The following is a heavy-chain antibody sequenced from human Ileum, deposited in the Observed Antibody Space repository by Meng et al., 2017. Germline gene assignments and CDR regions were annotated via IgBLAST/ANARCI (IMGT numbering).Heavy chain of an antibody. J-gene: IGHJ2*01. V-gene: IGHV4-31*01. Sequence: QVQLQQSGPGLVRPSQTLSLTCIASGVSISSNVNYWSWIRQHPEKGLEWLGYMYYSGSTYYNPSINTPITISLDTSKNQFSLRLDSVTAADTAVYFCARNDLAFWYFDLWGRGTLVTVSS. CDR2: MYYSGST. D-gene: IGHD3-3*01. CDR1: GVSISSNVNY. CDR3: ARNDLAFWYFDL.